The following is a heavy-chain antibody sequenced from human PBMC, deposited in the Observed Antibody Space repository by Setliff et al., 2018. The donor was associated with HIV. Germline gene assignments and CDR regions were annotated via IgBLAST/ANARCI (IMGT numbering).Heavy chain of an antibody. CDR2: ISVSGTDI. D-gene: IGHD2-2*01. Sequence: PGGSLRLSCAASGFTFTNYYMSWIRQAPGKGLELLSYISVSGTDIKYADSVKGRFTISRDNAKNSLYLQMTSLRAEDTAVYYCARRAYCSSTTGFDFWGQGTLVTVSS. CDR3: ARRAYCSSTTGFDF. V-gene: IGHV3-11*04. J-gene: IGHJ4*02. CDR1: GFTFTNYY.